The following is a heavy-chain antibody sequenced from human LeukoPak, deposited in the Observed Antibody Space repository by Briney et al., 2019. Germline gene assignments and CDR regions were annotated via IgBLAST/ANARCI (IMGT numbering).Heavy chain of an antibody. CDR1: GGSISSSSYY. D-gene: IGHD5-12*01. V-gene: IGHV4-39*07. CDR2: IYYSGST. J-gene: IGHJ5*02. CDR3: ARERADSGYPLYNWFDP. Sequence: SETLSLTCTVSGGSISSSSYYWGWFRQPPGKGLEWIGSIYYSGSTYYNPSLKSRVTISVDTSKNQFSLKLSSVTAADTAVYYCARERADSGYPLYNWFDPWGQGTLVTVSS.